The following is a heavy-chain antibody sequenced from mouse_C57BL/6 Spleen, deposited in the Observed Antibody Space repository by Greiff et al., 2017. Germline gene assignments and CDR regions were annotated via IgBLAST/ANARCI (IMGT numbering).Heavy chain of an antibody. Sequence: EVKLQESGPGLVKPSQSLSLTCSVTGYSITSGYYWNWIRQFPGNKLEWMGYISYDGSNNYNPSLKNRISITRDTSKNQFFLKLNSVTTEDTATYYCARDPVYGNYFDYWGQGTTLTVSS. V-gene: IGHV3-6*01. CDR2: ISYDGSN. J-gene: IGHJ2*01. CDR3: ARDPVYGNYFDY. D-gene: IGHD2-1*01. CDR1: GYSITSGYY.